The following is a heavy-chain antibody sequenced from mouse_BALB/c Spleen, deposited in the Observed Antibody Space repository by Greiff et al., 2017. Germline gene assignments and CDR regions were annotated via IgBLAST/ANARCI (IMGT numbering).Heavy chain of an antibody. CDR1: GYSITSDYA. CDR2: ISYSGST. CDR3: ARKGLNRGYFDV. D-gene: IGHD3-3*01. Sequence: DVKLQESGPGLVKPSQSLSLTCTVTGYSITSDYAWNWIRQFPGNKLEWMGYISYSGSTSYNPSLKSRISITRDTSKNQFFLQLNSVTTEDTATYYCARKGLNRGYFDVWGAGTTVTVSS. V-gene: IGHV3-2*02. J-gene: IGHJ1*01.